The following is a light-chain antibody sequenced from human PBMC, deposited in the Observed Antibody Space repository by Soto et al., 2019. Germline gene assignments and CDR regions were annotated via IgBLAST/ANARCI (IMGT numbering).Light chain of an antibody. V-gene: IGKV3-11*01. CDR1: QNVRTY. CDR3: QQRATWPPFT. J-gene: IGKJ3*01. CDR2: DAA. Sequence: EIVLTQSPATLSLSPGDRATLSCRASQNVRTYLGWYQQKPGQAPRLLIYDAANRSTGIPARFSVSGSGTDCTLTISSLEPEDFAVYYGQQRATWPPFTFGPGTKVDLK.